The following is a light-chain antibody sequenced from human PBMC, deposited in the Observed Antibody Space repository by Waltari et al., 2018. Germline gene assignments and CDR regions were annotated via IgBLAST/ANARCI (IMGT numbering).Light chain of an antibody. CDR2: EDN. CDR3: QSYDSSNQGV. J-gene: IGLJ3*02. V-gene: IGLV6-57*03. CDR1: SGSIASNY. Sequence: NFMLTQHHSVSESPGKTVTISCTRSSGSIASNYVQWHQQRPGSAPTTVIYEDNQRPSGVPDRFSGSIDSSSNSASLTISGLKTEDEADYYCQSYDSSNQGVFGGGTKLTVL.